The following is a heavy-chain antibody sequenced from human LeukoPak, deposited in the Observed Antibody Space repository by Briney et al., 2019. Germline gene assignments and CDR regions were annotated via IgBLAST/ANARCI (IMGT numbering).Heavy chain of an antibody. J-gene: IGHJ6*03. D-gene: IGHD3-3*01. Sequence: SETLSLTCTVSGASISGHYWSWIRQPPGEGLEWIGYIYYSGSTNYNPSLKSRVTISVDTSKNQFSLRLSSVTAADTAVYYCARASMHYDLWSGSPYYYYYMDVWGKGTTVTVSS. CDR2: IYYSGST. V-gene: IGHV4-59*11. CDR3: ARASMHYDLWSGSPYYYYYMDV. CDR1: GASISGHY.